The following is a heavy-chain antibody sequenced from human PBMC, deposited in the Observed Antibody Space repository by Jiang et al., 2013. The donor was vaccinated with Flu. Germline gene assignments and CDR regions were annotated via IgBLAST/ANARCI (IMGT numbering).Heavy chain of an antibody. D-gene: IGHD3-10*01. Sequence: GAEVKKPGASVKVSCQASGYLFTSYLIHWVRQAPGQGLEWMGMFDPYNGRTNYAQRFQGRVSMTRDTSTTTVFMEMSSLRSEDTALYYCARSYGIGQIDYWGQGTLVTVSS. CDR2: FDPYNGRT. CDR3: ARSYGIGQIDY. CDR1: GYLFTSYL. J-gene: IGHJ4*02. V-gene: IGHV1-46*01.